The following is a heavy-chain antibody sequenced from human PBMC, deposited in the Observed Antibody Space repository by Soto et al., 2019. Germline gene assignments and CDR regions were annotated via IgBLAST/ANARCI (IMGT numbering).Heavy chain of an antibody. CDR1: GGCISSGDYY. CDR3: ARAFVVVPAAPSFDY. V-gene: IGHV4-30-4*01. J-gene: IGHJ4*02. D-gene: IGHD2-2*01. Sequence: QVQLQESGPGLVKPSQTLSLTCTVSGGCISSGDYYWSWIRQPPGKGLEWIGYIYYSGSTYYNPSLKSRVTISVDTSKNQFSLKLSSVTAADTAVYYCARAFVVVPAAPSFDYWGQGTLVTVSS. CDR2: IYYSGST.